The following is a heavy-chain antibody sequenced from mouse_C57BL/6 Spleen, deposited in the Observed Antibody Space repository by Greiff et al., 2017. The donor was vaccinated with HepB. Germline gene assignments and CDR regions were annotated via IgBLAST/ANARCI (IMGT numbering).Heavy chain of an antibody. CDR2: IYPGDGDT. J-gene: IGHJ2*01. Sequence: QVQLKESGPELVKPGASVKISCKASGYAFSSSWMNWVKQRPGKGLEWIGRIYPGDGDTNYNGKFKGKATLTADKSSSTAYMQLSSLTSEDSAVYFCARRDYPFDYWGQGTTLTVSS. V-gene: IGHV1-82*01. CDR3: ARRDYPFDY. D-gene: IGHD2-4*01. CDR1: GYAFSSSW.